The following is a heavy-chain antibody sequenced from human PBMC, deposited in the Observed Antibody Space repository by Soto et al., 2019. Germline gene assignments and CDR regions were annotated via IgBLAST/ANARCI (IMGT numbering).Heavy chain of an antibody. CDR3: ARDPPTSKNAFDI. CDR1: GFTFSSYS. J-gene: IGHJ3*02. Sequence: VQLVESGGGVVQPGRSLRLSCAASGFTFSSYSMNWVRQAPGKGLEWVSSISSSSSYIYYADSVKGRFTISRDNAKNSLYLQMNSLRAEDTAVYYCARDPPTSKNAFDIWGQGTMVTVSS. D-gene: IGHD3-16*01. V-gene: IGHV3-21*01. CDR2: ISSSSSYI.